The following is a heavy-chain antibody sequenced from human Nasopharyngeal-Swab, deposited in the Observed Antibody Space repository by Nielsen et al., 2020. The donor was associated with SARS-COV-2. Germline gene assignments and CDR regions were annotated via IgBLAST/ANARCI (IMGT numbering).Heavy chain of an antibody. Sequence: SETLSLTCTVSGGSISSSSYYWGWIRQPPGKGLEWIGSIYYSGSTYYNPSLKSRVPLSVDTSKNQFSLTLSSVTAADPAVYYCARHPTTAFDYWGQGTLVTVSS. V-gene: IGHV4-39*01. CDR2: IYYSGST. J-gene: IGHJ4*02. CDR3: ARHPTTAFDY. D-gene: IGHD4-11*01. CDR1: GGSISSSSYY.